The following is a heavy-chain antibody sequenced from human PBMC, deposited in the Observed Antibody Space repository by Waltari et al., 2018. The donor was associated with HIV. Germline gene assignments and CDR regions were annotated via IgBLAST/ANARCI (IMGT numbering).Heavy chain of an antibody. Sequence: QVQLQESGPGLVKPSQTLSLTCTVSGGSISSGSYYWSWFRQPAGKGLEWIGRIYTSGSTNYNPSLKSRVTISVDTSKNQFSLKLSSVTAADTAVYYCARAGGSGWYGFDYWGQGTLVTVSS. CDR3: ARAGGSGWYGFDY. CDR1: GGSISSGSYY. V-gene: IGHV4-61*02. CDR2: IYTSGST. J-gene: IGHJ4*02. D-gene: IGHD6-19*01.